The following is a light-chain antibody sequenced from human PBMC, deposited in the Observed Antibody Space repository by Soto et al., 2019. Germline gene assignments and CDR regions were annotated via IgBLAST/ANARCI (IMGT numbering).Light chain of an antibody. V-gene: IGKV1-5*01. CDR1: QSISSW. J-gene: IGKJ1*01. Sequence: DIQMTQSPSTLSASVGDRVTITCRASQSISSWLAWYQQKPGKAPKLLIYDASSLESGVPSRFSGSGSGTEFTLTISSLQPDDFATYYCQQFNSYSLTFGQGTKVEIE. CDR3: QQFNSYSLT. CDR2: DAS.